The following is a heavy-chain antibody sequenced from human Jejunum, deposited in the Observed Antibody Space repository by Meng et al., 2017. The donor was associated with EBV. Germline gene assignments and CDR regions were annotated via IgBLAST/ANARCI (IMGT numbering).Heavy chain of an antibody. V-gene: IGHV4-4*02. D-gene: IGHD3-16*01. CDR1: GDSISSNNW. J-gene: IGHJ4*02. Sequence: QVQLQESGPGLVKPSATLSLTCAVSGDSISSNNWWSWVRQSPGQGLEWIGEIFHTGTTTYNPSLKSRVTISVDKSKNQFSLNLNSVTAADTAVYYCARGSDYVWVFGGQGTLVTVSS. CDR2: IFHTGTT. CDR3: ARGSDYVWVF.